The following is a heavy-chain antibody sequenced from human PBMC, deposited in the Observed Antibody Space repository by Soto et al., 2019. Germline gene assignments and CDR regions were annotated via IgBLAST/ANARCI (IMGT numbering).Heavy chain of an antibody. CDR1: CGSISSSSYY. CDR3: ARSSTMIVVVITEGVHYFDY. D-gene: IGHD3-22*01. CDR2: IYYSGST. J-gene: IGHJ4*02. V-gene: IGHV4-39*01. Sequence: SETLSLTCTVSCGSISSSSYYWGWIRQPPGKGLEWIGSIYYSGSTYYNPSLKSRVTISVDTSKNQFSLKLSSVTAADTAVYYCARSSTMIVVVITEGVHYFDYWGQGTLVTVSS.